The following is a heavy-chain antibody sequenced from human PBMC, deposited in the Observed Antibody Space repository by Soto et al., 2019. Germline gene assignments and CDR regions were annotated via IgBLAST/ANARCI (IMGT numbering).Heavy chain of an antibody. CDR2: IFSNDEK. J-gene: IGHJ4*02. CDR1: GFSLSDTRMG. D-gene: IGHD2-2*01. V-gene: IGHV2-26*01. CDR3: ARIDVAEPANVLLDY. Sequence: QVTLKESGPVLVKPTETLTLTCTVSGFSLSDTRMGVNWIRQPPGKALEWLAHIFSNDEKSYSTSLKSRLTISRDTSKSQVVLTVTNVDPVDTATYYSARIDVAEPANVLLDYWGQGILVTVSS.